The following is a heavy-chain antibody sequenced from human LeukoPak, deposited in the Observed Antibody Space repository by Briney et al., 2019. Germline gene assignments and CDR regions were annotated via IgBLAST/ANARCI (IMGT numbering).Heavy chain of an antibody. CDR2: ITSSGGTT. J-gene: IGHJ4*02. Sequence: GGSLRLSCAASGFTFSSYAMIWVRQAPGKGLEWVSAITSSGGTTYYADSVKGRFTISRDNSKNTLYLQMNSLRAEDTAVYYCAKDRGGGNYDFLYWGQGTLVTVSS. V-gene: IGHV3-23*01. D-gene: IGHD3-3*01. CDR1: GFTFSSYA. CDR3: AKDRGGGNYDFLY.